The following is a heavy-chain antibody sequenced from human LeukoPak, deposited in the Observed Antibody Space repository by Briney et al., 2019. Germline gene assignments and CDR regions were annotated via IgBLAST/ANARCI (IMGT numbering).Heavy chain of an antibody. CDR2: IYYSGST. Sequence: KPSETLSLTCTVSGGSISSYYWSWIRQPPGKGLEWIGYIYYSGSTNYNPSLKSRVTISVDTSKNQFSLKLSSVTAADTAVYYCARLNYYGSGSYPSWGQGTLVTVSS. D-gene: IGHD3-10*01. V-gene: IGHV4-59*08. J-gene: IGHJ4*02. CDR3: ARLNYYGSGSYPS. CDR1: GGSISSYY.